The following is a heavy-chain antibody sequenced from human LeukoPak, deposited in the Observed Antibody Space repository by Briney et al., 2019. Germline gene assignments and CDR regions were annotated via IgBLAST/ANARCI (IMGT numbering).Heavy chain of an antibody. CDR3: ARARIRRHFDY. CDR1: GYTFTSYY. J-gene: IGHJ4*02. CDR2: INPSGGST. V-gene: IGHV1-46*01. Sequence: ASVNVSCKASGYTFTSYYMHWVRQAPGQGLEWMGIINPSGGSTSYAQKFQGRVTMTRDTSTSTVYMELSSLRSEDTAVYYCARARIRRHFDYWGQGTLVTVSS.